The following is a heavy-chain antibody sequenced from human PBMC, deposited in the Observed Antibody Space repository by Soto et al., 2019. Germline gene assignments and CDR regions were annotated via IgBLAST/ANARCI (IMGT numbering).Heavy chain of an antibody. V-gene: IGHV3-49*03. D-gene: IGHD2-21*02. CDR2: IRSKAYGGTT. CDR1: GFTFGDYA. CDR3: TRGEAAYCGGDCSPYYYYGMDV. Sequence: HPGGSLRLSCTASGFTFGDYAMSWFRQAPGKGLEWVGFIRSKAYGGTTEYAASVKGRFTISRDDSKSIAYLQMNSLKTEDTAVYYCTRGEAAYCGGDCSPYYYYGMDVWGQGTTVTVSS. J-gene: IGHJ6*02.